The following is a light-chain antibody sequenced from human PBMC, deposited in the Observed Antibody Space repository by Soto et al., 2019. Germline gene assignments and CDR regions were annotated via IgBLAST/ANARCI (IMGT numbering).Light chain of an antibody. V-gene: IGKV1-39*01. CDR2: AAS. CDR1: QGISTY. J-gene: IGKJ1*01. CDR3: QKSYSTTWK. Sequence: DIQMTQSPSSLAASVGDIVTITCRASQGISTYLNWYQQRPGKAPKLLIYAASSLQSGVPSRFSGSGSETPFTLTISSLQPEDFATYSCQKSYSTTWKFGQGTKVDIK.